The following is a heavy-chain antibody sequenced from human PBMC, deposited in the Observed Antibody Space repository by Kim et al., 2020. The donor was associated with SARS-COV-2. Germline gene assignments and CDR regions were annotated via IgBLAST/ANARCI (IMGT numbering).Heavy chain of an antibody. V-gene: IGHV4-59*01. J-gene: IGHJ4*02. D-gene: IGHD5-12*01. Sequence: NPSLKSRVTISVDTSKNQFSLKLSSVTAADTAVYYCASERRDGYNYGFDYWGQGTLVTVSS. CDR3: ASERRDGYNYGFDY.